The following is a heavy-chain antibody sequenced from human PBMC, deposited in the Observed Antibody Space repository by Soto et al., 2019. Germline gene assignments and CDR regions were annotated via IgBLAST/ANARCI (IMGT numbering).Heavy chain of an antibody. V-gene: IGHV4-59*01. D-gene: IGHD5-18*01. J-gene: IGHJ6*02. CDR3: ARGGYSYGRDYGMDV. Sequence: SETLSLTCTFSVGSISIYYWSWIRQPPGKGLEWIGYIYYSGSTNYNPSLKSRVTISVDTSKKQFSLKLTSVTAADTAVYYCARGGYSYGRDYGMDVWGQGTTVTVSS. CDR1: VGSISIYY. CDR2: IYYSGST.